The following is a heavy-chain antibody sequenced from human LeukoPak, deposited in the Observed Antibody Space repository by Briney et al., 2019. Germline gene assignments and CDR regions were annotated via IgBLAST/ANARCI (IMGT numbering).Heavy chain of an antibody. CDR2: ISSNSRYI. Sequence: GGSLRLSCAASGFTFSTYSMSWVRQAPGKGLEWVSSISSNSRYIYYADSMRGRFTISRDNAKNSLYLQMNSLKPEDTAVYYCARVAEAAAFDSWGQGTLVTVSS. CDR3: ARVAEAAAFDS. J-gene: IGHJ4*02. V-gene: IGHV3-21*06. D-gene: IGHD6-13*01. CDR1: GFTFSTYS.